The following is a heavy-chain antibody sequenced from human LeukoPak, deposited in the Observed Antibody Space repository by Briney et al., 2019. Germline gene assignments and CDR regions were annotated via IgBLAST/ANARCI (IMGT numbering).Heavy chain of an antibody. J-gene: IGHJ4*02. D-gene: IGHD3-22*01. CDR1: GFTFSSYG. CDR3: ASISTYYYDSSGYYGDY. V-gene: IGHV3-21*01. Sequence: PGGSLRLSCAASGFTFSSYGMSWVRQAPGKGLEWVSSISSSSSYIYYADSVKGRFTISRDNAKNSLYLQMNSLRAEDTAVYYCASISTYYYDSSGYYGDYWGQGTLVTVSS. CDR2: ISSSSSYI.